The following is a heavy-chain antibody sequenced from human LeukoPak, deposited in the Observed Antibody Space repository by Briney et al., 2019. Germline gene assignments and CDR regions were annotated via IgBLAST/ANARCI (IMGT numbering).Heavy chain of an antibody. D-gene: IGHD3-10*01. V-gene: IGHV3-30*18. CDR1: GFTFSGYG. CDR3: AKEALFRGVRGNYFDY. Sequence: PGGSLRLSCAASGFTFSGYGMHWVRQAPGKGLDWVALISYDGSNTYYADSVKGRFTISRDITNDTLYLQMNSLRPEDTAVYYCAKEALFRGVRGNYFDYWGQGTLVTVSS. CDR2: ISYDGSNT. J-gene: IGHJ4*02.